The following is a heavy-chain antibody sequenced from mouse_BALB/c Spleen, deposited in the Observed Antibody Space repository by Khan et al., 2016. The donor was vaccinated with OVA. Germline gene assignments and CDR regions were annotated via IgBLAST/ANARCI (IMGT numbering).Heavy chain of an antibody. CDR1: GYSITSDYA. Sequence: EVQLQESGPGLVKPSQSLSLTCTVTGYSITSDYAWNWIRQFPGNTLEWMGYISYSGSTSYNPSLKSRISITRDTSKNQFFLQLNSVTTEDTATYYSASLFDGYYTWFAYWGQGTLVTVSA. CDR2: ISYSGST. CDR3: ASLFDGYYTWFAY. D-gene: IGHD2-3*01. J-gene: IGHJ3*01. V-gene: IGHV3-2*02.